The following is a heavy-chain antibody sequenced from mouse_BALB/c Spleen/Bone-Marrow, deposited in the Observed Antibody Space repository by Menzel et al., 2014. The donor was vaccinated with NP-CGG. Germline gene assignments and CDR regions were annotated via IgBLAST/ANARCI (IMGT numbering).Heavy chain of an antibody. D-gene: IGHD1-2*01. CDR1: GHTFTRSL. Sequence: QGQLKASGAELVDPGASGKLSREGFGHTFTRSLMDWLKQGLGQGLAWIGEINPSNGGTNFNEKFKSKATLTVDKSSSTAYMQLSSLTFEDSAIYYCTRPYYGYVGYAYWGQGTQVTVSA. CDR2: INPSNGGT. J-gene: IGHJ3*01. V-gene: IGHV1S81*02. CDR3: TRPYYGYVGYAY.